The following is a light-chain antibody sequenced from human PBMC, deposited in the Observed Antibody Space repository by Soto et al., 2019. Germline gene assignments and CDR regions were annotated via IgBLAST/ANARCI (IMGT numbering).Light chain of an antibody. J-gene: IGKJ4*01. CDR1: QSVSSSY. CDR3: QQYGSSPS. V-gene: IGKV3-20*01. Sequence: IVLTQSPGTLSLSPGERATLSCRASQSVSSSYLAWYQQKPGQAPRLLIYGASSRATGIPDRFSGSGSGTDFTLTISRLEPEDFAVYYCQQYGSSPSFGGGTRWIS. CDR2: GAS.